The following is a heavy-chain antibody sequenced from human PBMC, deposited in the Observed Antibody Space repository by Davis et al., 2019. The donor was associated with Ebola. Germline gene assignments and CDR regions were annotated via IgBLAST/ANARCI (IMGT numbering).Heavy chain of an antibody. CDR2: ISSSGSAI. Sequence: PGGSLRLSCAASGFSFSEYFMSWIRQAPGKGLEWLSYISSSGSAIYYADSVKGRFTMSRDNAKNSPYLQMNSLRVEDMAVYYCARDIAYGTFDYWGQGTQVTVSS. V-gene: IGHV3-11*04. J-gene: IGHJ4*02. CDR1: GFSFSEYF. D-gene: IGHD4-17*01. CDR3: ARDIAYGTFDY.